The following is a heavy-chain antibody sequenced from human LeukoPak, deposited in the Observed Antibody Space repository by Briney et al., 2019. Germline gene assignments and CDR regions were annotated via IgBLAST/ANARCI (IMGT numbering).Heavy chain of an antibody. D-gene: IGHD3-9*01. J-gene: IGHJ4*02. CDR1: GFTFSTYA. CDR3: ANVRYFDWYYFDY. Sequence: PGGSLRLSRAASGFTFSTYAMNWVRQAPGKGLDWVSGISGSGGSTYYADSVKGRFIISRDNSKNTLYLQMNSLRAEDTAVYYCANVRYFDWYYFDYWGQGALVTVSS. CDR2: ISGSGGST. V-gene: IGHV3-23*01.